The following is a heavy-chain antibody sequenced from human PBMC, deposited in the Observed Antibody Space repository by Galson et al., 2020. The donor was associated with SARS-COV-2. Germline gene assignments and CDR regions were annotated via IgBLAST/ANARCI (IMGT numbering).Heavy chain of an antibody. V-gene: IGHV1-46*01. Sequence: ASVKVSCKASGYTFTSYYMHWVRQAPGQGLEWMGIINPSGGSTSYAQKFQGRVTMTRDTSTSTVYMELSSLRSEDTAVYYCARDSPLEYSSSSALDYWGQGTLVTVSS. J-gene: IGHJ4*02. CDR3: ARDSPLEYSSSSALDY. D-gene: IGHD6-6*01. CDR2: INPSGGST. CDR1: GYTFTSYY.